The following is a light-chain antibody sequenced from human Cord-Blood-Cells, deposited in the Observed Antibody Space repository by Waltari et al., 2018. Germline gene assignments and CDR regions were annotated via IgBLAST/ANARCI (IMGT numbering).Light chain of an antibody. CDR1: QSISSY. V-gene: IGKV1-39*01. Sequence: DIQMTQSPSSLSASVGDRVTITGRASQSISSYLNLYHQKPGKVPKLLIYAASSLQSGVPSRFSGSGSGTDFTLTISRLQPEDFATYYCQQSYSTPPLTFGGGTKVEIK. CDR2: AAS. J-gene: IGKJ4*01. CDR3: QQSYSTPPLT.